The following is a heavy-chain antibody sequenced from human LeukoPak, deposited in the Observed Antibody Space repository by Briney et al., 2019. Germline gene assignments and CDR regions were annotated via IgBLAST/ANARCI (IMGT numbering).Heavy chain of an antibody. J-gene: IGHJ3*02. Sequence: GGSLRLSCAASGFIFSDSNMNWVRQTPGKGLEWVSSISSSGSDIYYANSVKGRFTISRDNARNSLYLQMNSLRAEDTAVYYCARDWAYCGGDCYNPDAFDIWGQGTMVTVSS. CDR2: ISSSGSDI. V-gene: IGHV3-21*01. D-gene: IGHD2-21*01. CDR1: GFIFSDSN. CDR3: ARDWAYCGGDCYNPDAFDI.